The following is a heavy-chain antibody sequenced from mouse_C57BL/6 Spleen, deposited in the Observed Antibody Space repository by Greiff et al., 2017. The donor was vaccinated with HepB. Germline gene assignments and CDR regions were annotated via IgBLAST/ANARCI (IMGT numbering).Heavy chain of an antibody. CDR1: GFNIKDDY. Sequence: EVQLQQSGAELVRPGASVKLSCTASGFNIKDDYMHWVKQRPEQGLEWIGWIDPENGDTEYASKFQGKATITADTSSNTAYLQLSSLTSEDTAVYYCTLWLRREKCAYRGQGTLVTVSA. CDR3: TLWLRREKCAY. CDR2: IDPENGDT. V-gene: IGHV14-4*01. D-gene: IGHD2-2*01. J-gene: IGHJ3*01.